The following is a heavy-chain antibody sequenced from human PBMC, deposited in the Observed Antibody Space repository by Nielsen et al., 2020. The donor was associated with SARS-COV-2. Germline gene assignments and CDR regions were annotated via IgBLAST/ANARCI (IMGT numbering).Heavy chain of an antibody. Sequence: GESLKISCEASGFTLSSHGMHWVRQPPGKGLEWVAHMWYHGGDENYADSVKGRFTISRDNSNNMLYLQMNSLRADDTAVYYCARGGSYDFWGGADYWGQGTLVTVSS. D-gene: IGHD3-3*01. J-gene: IGHJ4*02. CDR1: GFTLSSHG. V-gene: IGHV3-33*01. CDR2: MWYHGGDE. CDR3: ARGGSYDFWGGADY.